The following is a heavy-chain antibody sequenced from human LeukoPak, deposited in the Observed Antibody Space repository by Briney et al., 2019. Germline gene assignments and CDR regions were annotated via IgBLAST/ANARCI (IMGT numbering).Heavy chain of an antibody. Sequence: GGSLRLSCAASGFTVSGYWMSWVRQAPGKGLEWVANIKQDGSEKNYVDSVKGRLTTSRDNAKNSLFLQMNSLRVEDTAVYYCARVSAAGTGFLDLWGRGTLVLVSA. CDR2: IKQDGSEK. CDR3: ARVSAAGTGFLDL. V-gene: IGHV3-7*01. J-gene: IGHJ2*01. D-gene: IGHD6-13*01. CDR1: GFTVSGYW.